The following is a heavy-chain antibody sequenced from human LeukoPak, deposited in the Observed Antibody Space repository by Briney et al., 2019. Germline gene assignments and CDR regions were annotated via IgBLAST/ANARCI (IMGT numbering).Heavy chain of an antibody. CDR3: ARSYYDFWSGYGACPFDY. CDR1: GGSISSYY. CDR2: IYYSGST. V-gene: IGHV4-59*01. D-gene: IGHD3-3*01. Sequence: SSETQSLTCTASGGSISSYYWSWIRQPPGKGLEWIGYIYYSGSTNYNPSLKSRVTISVDTSKNQFSLKLSSVTAADTAVYYCARSYYDFWSGYGACPFDYWGQGTLVTVSS. J-gene: IGHJ4*02.